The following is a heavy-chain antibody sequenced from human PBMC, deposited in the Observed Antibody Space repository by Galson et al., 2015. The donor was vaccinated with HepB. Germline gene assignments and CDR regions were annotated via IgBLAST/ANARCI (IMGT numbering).Heavy chain of an antibody. CDR3: ARATLRWFDP. CDR1: GITFSDYS. V-gene: IGHV3-11*01. CDR2: VSGSGTTT. J-gene: IGHJ5*02. Sequence: SLRLSCAVTGITFSDYSMTWIRQAPGKGLEWLSYVSGSGTTTFYADSVRGRFTISRDNAKNSLYLQMNSLRAEDTAVYYCARATLRWFDPWGQGTLVTVSS. D-gene: IGHD3-16*01.